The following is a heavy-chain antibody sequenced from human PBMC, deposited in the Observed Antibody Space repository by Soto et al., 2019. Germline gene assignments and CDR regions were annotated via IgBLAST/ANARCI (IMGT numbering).Heavy chain of an antibody. D-gene: IGHD6-6*01. CDR3: ARAALGRSNPFDY. Sequence: AVKVSCKASGGTFSSYAISWVRQAPGQGLEWMGGIIPIFGTANYAQKFQGRVTITADKSTSTAYMELSSLRSEDTAVYYCARAALGRSNPFDYWGQGTLVTVSS. CDR1: GGTFSSYA. J-gene: IGHJ4*02. CDR2: IIPIFGTA. V-gene: IGHV1-69*06.